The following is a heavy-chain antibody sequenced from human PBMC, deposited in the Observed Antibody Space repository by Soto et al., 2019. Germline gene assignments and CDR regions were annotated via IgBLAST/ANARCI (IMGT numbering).Heavy chain of an antibody. CDR3: ASRRAYDGSPY. V-gene: IGHV4-4*02. CDR1: GGSISGSHW. CDR2: IYHSGST. Sequence: QVELQESGPGLVMPSGTLSLTCFVSGGSISGSHWWTWVRQSPGQGLEWIGEIYHSGSTNYNPSLDSRVTISIAKSTNQFSLNLRSVSAADTAVYYCASRRAYDGSPYWGQGTLVTVSS. D-gene: IGHD3-16*01. J-gene: IGHJ4*02.